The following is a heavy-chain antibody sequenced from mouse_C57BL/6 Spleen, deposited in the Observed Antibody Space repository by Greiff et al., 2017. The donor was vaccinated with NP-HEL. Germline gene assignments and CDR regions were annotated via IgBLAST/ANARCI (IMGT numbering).Heavy chain of an antibody. V-gene: IGHV1-82*01. D-gene: IGHD1-3*01. CDR2: IYPGDGDT. J-gene: IGHJ2*01. CDR3: ASITVPLDY. Sequence: QVQLQQSGPELVKPGASVKISCKASGYAFSSSWMNWMKQRPGKGLEWIGRIYPGDGDTNYNGKFKGKATLTADKSSSTAYMQLSSLTSEDSAVYFCASITVPLDYWGQGTTLTVSS. CDR1: GYAFSSSW.